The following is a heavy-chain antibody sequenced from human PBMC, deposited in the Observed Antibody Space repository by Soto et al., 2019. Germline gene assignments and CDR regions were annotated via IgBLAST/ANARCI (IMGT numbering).Heavy chain of an antibody. V-gene: IGHV1-58*01. CDR1: GFTFTSSA. CDR3: AADPADIAYGSGSYYYYGMDV. D-gene: IGHD3-10*01. J-gene: IGHJ6*02. Sequence: SVKVSCKASGFTFTSSAVQWVRQARGQRLEWIGWIVVGSGNTNYAQKFQERVTITRDMSTSTAYMELSSLRSEDTAVYYCAADPADIAYGSGSYYYYGMDVWGQGTTVTVSS. CDR2: IVVGSGNT.